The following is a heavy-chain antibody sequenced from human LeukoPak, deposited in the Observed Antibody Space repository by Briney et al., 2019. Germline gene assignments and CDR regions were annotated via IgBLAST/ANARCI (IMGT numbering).Heavy chain of an antibody. CDR2: IYGSGST. V-gene: IGHV4-59*01. D-gene: IGHD2-2*01. Sequence: SETLSLTCTVSGGSISSYYWSWIRQPPGKGLEWIGHIYGSGSTNYNPSLKSRVTLSVDTSKNQFSLKLSSVTAADTAVYYCAREGTSGAHLNWFDPWGQGTLVTVSS. CDR3: AREGTSGAHLNWFDP. J-gene: IGHJ5*02. CDR1: GGSISSYY.